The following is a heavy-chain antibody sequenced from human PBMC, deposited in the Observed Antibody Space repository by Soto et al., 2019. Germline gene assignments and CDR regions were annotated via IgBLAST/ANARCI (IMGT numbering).Heavy chain of an antibody. Sequence: GGSLRLSCAASGFTFSSYAMSWVRQAPGKGLEWVSAISGSGGSTYYADSVKGRFTISRDNSKNTLYLQMNSLRAEDTAVYYCAKSQCGGDCYHDAFDIWGQGTMVTVS. D-gene: IGHD2-21*01. CDR2: ISGSGGST. CDR3: AKSQCGGDCYHDAFDI. V-gene: IGHV3-23*01. J-gene: IGHJ3*02. CDR1: GFTFSSYA.